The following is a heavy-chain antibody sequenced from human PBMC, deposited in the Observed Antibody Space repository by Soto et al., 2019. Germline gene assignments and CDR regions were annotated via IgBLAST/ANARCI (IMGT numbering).Heavy chain of an antibody. CDR1: GDSIKTHY. J-gene: IGHJ4*02. D-gene: IGHD2-2*03. CDR3: ASGWMAAFDN. Sequence: LSLTCNVTGDSIKTHYWSWIRQAPGKGLEWIGYIYYSGSTLYNPSLKRRVTISADTAKNQFPLRLTSLTAADTAVYYCASGWMAAFDNWGQGTLVTVSS. V-gene: IGHV4-59*11. CDR2: IYYSGST.